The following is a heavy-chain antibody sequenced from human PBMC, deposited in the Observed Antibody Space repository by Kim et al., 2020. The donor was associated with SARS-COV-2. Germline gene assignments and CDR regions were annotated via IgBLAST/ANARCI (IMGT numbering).Heavy chain of an antibody. Sequence: GGSLRLSCAASGFTFSNYWMHWVRQAPGKGLEWVANIKEDGSINHYGYSVKGRFIISRDNAKNSLYLEMNILGAEDTAVYYCGMEMDAWGQGTTVTVS. CDR3: GMEMDA. CDR2: IKEDGSIN. CDR1: GFTFSNYW. V-gene: IGHV3-7*04. J-gene: IGHJ6*02.